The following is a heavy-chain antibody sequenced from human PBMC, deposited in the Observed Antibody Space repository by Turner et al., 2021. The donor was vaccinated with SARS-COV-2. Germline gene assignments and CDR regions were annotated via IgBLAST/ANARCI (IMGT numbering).Heavy chain of an antibody. CDR3: ATVFAVAGLSYGMDV. CDR2: FDPEDVET. D-gene: IGHD6-19*01. CDR1: GYTLIELS. V-gene: IGHV1-24*01. J-gene: IGHJ6*02. Sequence: QVQLVQSGAEVKKPGAAVKVPCKVSGYTLIELSMHWVRQAPGKGLEWMGGFDPEDVETIYAQKFQGRVTTTEDTSTDTAYMELSSLRSEDTAVYYCATVFAVAGLSYGMDVWGQGTTVTVSS.